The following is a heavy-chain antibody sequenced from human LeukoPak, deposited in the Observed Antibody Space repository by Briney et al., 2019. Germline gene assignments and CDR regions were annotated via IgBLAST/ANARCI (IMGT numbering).Heavy chain of an antibody. J-gene: IGHJ4*02. CDR2: IYYSGST. Sequence: SQTLSLTCTVSGGSISSGDYYWSWIRQHPGKGLEWIGYIYYSGSTYYNPSLKSRVTISVDTSKNQFSLKLSSVTAADTAVYYCARSHYDYGDYPPNFDYWGQGTLVTVSS. V-gene: IGHV4-31*03. D-gene: IGHD4-17*01. CDR3: ARSHYDYGDYPPNFDY. CDR1: GGSISSGDYY.